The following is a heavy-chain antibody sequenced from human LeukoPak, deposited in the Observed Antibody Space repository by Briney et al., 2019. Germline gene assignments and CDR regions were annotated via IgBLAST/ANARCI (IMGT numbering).Heavy chain of an antibody. J-gene: IGHJ1*01. CDR2: INPRGGST. V-gene: IGHV1-46*01. Sequence: ASVKVSCKASGYTFTSHFMHWVRQAPGQGLEWMGIINPRGGSTSYTQKFQGRVTMTRDTSTSTVYMELSSLRSEDTAVYYCARPRYCTDRTCYSAYFQDWGQGTLVTVSS. CDR3: ARPRYCTDRTCYSAYFQD. CDR1: GYTFTSHF. D-gene: IGHD2-15*01.